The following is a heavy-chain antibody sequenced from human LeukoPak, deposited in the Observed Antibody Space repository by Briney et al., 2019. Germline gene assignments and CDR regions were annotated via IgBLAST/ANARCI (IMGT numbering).Heavy chain of an antibody. CDR1: GYTFTSYD. V-gene: IGHV1-2*04. D-gene: IGHD7-27*01. J-gene: IGHJ4*02. CDR3: ARDRTGEFDY. CDR2: INPNSGGT. Sequence: ASVKVSCKASGYTFTSYDINWVRQAPGQGLEWMGWINPNSGGTNYAQKFQGWVTMTRDTSISTAYMELSRLRSDDTAVYYCARDRTGEFDYWGQGTLVTVSS.